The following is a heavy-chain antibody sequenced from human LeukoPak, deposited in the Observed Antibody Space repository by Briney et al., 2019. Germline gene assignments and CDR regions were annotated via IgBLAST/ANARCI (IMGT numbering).Heavy chain of an antibody. Sequence: GGSLRLSCVASGFTFSSYGMHWVRQAPGKGLEWVAVTSYDGSNKYYADSVKGRFTIFGDNSKNTLYLQMNSLRAEDTAVYYCAGEYSSSPGYFDYWGQGTLVTVSS. CDR2: TSYDGSNK. D-gene: IGHD6-6*01. CDR1: GFTFSSYG. V-gene: IGHV3-30*03. J-gene: IGHJ4*02. CDR3: AGEYSSSPGYFDY.